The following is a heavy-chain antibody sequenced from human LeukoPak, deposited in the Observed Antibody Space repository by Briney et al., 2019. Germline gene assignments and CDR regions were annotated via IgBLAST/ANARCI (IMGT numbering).Heavy chain of an antibody. CDR3: ARGANYGDYGLDAFDV. J-gene: IGHJ3*01. D-gene: IGHD4-17*01. CDR1: GGSMSSYY. CDR2: IKYSGST. V-gene: IGHV4-59*01. Sequence: PSETLSLTCTVSGGSMSSYYWSWIRQPPGEGLEWIGYIKYSGSTTYNPSLRSRVTMSVDTSKNQFSLKLTSVTAADTAVYHCARGANYGDYGLDAFDVWGQGTMVTVSS.